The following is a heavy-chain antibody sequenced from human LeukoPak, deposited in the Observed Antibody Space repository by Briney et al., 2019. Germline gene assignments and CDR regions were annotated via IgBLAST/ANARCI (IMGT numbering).Heavy chain of an antibody. CDR1: GDSISSSSYY. D-gene: IGHD6-25*01. Sequence: PSETLSLTCTVSGDSISSSSYYWGWIRQPPGKGLEWIGSSYYSGSTYDNPSLKSRVNISVDTSKNQFSLKLSSVTAADTAVYNCARYSSAWFAPWGQGTLVTVSS. CDR3: ARYSSAWFAP. J-gene: IGHJ5*02. V-gene: IGHV4-39*01. CDR2: SYYSGST.